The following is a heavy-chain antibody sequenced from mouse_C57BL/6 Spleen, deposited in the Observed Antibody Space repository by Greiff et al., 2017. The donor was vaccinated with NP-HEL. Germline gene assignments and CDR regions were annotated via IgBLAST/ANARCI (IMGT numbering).Heavy chain of an antibody. V-gene: IGHV5-9*01. Sequence: EVMLVESGGGLVKPGGSLKLSCAASGFTFSSYTMSWVRQTPEKRLEWVATISGGGGNTYYPDSVKGRFTISRDNAKNTLYLQMSSLRSEDTALYYCARGGLLRKEFAYWGQGTLVTVSA. CDR2: ISGGGGNT. CDR3: ARGGLLRKEFAY. D-gene: IGHD2-3*01. CDR1: GFTFSSYT. J-gene: IGHJ3*01.